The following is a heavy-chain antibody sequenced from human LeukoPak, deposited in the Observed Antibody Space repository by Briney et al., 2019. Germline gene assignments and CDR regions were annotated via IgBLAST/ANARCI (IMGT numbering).Heavy chain of an antibody. J-gene: IGHJ4*02. CDR3: AKEGYCSGGSCYSPYYFDY. D-gene: IGHD2-15*01. V-gene: IGHV3-30*02. CDR1: GFTFSSYA. Sequence: GGSLRLSCAASGFTFSSYAMHWVRQAPGKGLEWVAFIRYDGSNKYYADPVKGRFTISRDNSKNTLYLQMNSLRAEDTAVYYCAKEGYCSGGSCYSPYYFDYWGQGTLVTVSS. CDR2: IRYDGSNK.